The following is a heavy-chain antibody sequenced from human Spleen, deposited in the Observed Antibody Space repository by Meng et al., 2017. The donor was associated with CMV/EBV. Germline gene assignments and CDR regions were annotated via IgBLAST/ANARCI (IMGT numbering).Heavy chain of an antibody. D-gene: IGHD5-12*01. CDR3: ARDRGWMAFFDY. Sequence: GESLKISCAASGFTFSSYEMNWVRQAPGKGLEWVSSISSSGSTIYYADSVKGRFTISRDNSKNSLYLQMNSLRVEDTAVYYCARDRGWMAFFDYWGQGTLVTVSS. CDR1: GFTFSSYE. CDR2: ISSSGSTI. V-gene: IGHV3-48*03. J-gene: IGHJ4*02.